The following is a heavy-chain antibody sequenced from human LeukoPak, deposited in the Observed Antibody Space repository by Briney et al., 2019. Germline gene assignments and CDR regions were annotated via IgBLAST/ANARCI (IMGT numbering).Heavy chain of an antibody. V-gene: IGHV3-21*01. D-gene: IGHD6-13*01. Sequence: GGSLRLSCAASGFTFSSHSMNWVRQATGKGREWVSSISSSSSYIYYADSVKGRFTISRDNAKNSLYLQMNSLRAEDTAVYYCARESPYSSSWYRAAFDIWGQGTMVTVSS. J-gene: IGHJ3*02. CDR1: GFTFSSHS. CDR3: ARESPYSSSWYRAAFDI. CDR2: ISSSSSYI.